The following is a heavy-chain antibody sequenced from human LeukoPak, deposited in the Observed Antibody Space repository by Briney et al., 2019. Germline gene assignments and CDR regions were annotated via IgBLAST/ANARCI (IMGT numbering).Heavy chain of an antibody. CDR1: GGSISSYY. V-gene: IGHV4-4*07. CDR3: ARVNYDSSGYYLDY. CDR2: IYTSGST. J-gene: IGHJ4*02. Sequence: PSETLSLTCTVSGGSISSYYWSWIRQPAGKGLEWIGRIYTSGSTNYNPSLKSRVTMSVDTSKNQFSLKLSSVTAADTAVYYCARVNYDSSGYYLDYWGQGTLVTVSS. D-gene: IGHD3-22*01.